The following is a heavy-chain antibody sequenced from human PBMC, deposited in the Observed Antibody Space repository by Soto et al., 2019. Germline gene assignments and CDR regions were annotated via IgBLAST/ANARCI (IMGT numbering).Heavy chain of an antibody. CDR1: GFTFGSYA. CDR2: ISGSGDST. D-gene: IGHD2-15*01. Sequence: EVQLLESGGGLVQPGGSLRLSCVVSGFTFGSYAMSWVRQAPGKGLEWVSAISGSGDSTYYADSVKGRFTISRDNSKNTLYLQMNRLRAEDTAVYFCAKGGGCSGGSCYGYFQRWGQGTLVTVSS. CDR3: AKGGGCSGGSCYGYFQR. V-gene: IGHV3-23*01. J-gene: IGHJ1*01.